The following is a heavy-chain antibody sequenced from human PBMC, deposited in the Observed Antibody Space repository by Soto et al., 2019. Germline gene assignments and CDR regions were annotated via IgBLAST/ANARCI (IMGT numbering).Heavy chain of an antibody. Sequence: GGSLRLSCAASGFTFSSYGMHWVRQAPGKGLDWVAVIWYDESNIYYADSVKGRFTISRDNSKNTLFLQMNSLRAEDTAVYYCARDDIPGIAVAIYGMDVWGQGTTLTV. J-gene: IGHJ6*02. CDR3: ARDDIPGIAVAIYGMDV. D-gene: IGHD6-19*01. CDR1: GFTFSSYG. V-gene: IGHV3-33*01. CDR2: IWYDESNI.